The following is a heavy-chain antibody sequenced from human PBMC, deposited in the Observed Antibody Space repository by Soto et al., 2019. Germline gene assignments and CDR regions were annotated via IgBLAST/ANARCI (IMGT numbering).Heavy chain of an antibody. CDR1: GYTFSSYH. Sequence: QIQLVQSGAEVKKPGASVKVSCKASGYTFSSYHITWVRQAPGQGLEWMGWLSAYNGNTNYAQTLQGRVTMTTDPSTSTAYMELRSLRSDDTAVYYCARDLPPVDYWGQGTLVTVSS. CDR3: ARDLPPVDY. J-gene: IGHJ4*02. V-gene: IGHV1-18*01. CDR2: LSAYNGNT.